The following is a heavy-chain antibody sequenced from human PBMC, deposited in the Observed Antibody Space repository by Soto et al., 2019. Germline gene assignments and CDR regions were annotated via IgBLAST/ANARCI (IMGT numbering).Heavy chain of an antibody. CDR3: AREGSRVTIFGVGDYYYYYMDV. CDR1: GFTFSSYS. V-gene: IGHV3-21*01. J-gene: IGHJ6*03. CDR2: ISSSSSYI. D-gene: IGHD3-3*01. Sequence: EVQLVESGGGLVKPGGSLRLSCAASGFTFSSYSMNWVRQAPGKGLEWVSSISSSSSYIYYADSVKGPVTIARDNAKNSRDLQMNSLRAEDTAVYYCAREGSRVTIFGVGDYYYYYMDVWGKGTTVTVSS.